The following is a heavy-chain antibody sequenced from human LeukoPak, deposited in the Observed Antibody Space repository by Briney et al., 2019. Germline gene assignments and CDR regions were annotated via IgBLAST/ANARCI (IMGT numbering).Heavy chain of an antibody. V-gene: IGHV4-34*01. Sequence: SETLSLTCAVYGGSFSGYYWSWIRQPPGKGLEWIGEINHSGSTNYNPSLKSRVTISVDTSKNQFSLKLSPVTAADTAVYYCASRYYDFWSGSYFDYWGQGTLVTVSS. CDR3: ASRYYDFWSGSYFDY. J-gene: IGHJ4*02. CDR2: INHSGST. CDR1: GGSFSGYY. D-gene: IGHD3-3*01.